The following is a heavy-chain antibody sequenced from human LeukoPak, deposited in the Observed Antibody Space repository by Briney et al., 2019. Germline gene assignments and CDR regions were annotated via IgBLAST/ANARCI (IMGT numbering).Heavy chain of an antibody. CDR2: ISYDGTNK. V-gene: IGHV3-30*01. D-gene: IGHD2-15*01. Sequence: GGSLRLSCAASGLTGSIYTMHWVRQASGKGLEWVALISYDGTNKYYADSVKGRFTISRDNSKSTLYLQMNSLRAEDTAVYSCARAVGDCSGGSCYSELDYWGQGALVTVSS. CDR3: ARAVGDCSGGSCYSELDY. CDR1: GLTGSIYT. J-gene: IGHJ4*02.